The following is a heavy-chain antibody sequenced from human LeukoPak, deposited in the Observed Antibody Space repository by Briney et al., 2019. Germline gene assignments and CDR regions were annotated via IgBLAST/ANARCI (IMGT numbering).Heavy chain of an antibody. J-gene: IGHJ4*02. D-gene: IGHD2-21*02. CDR3: ARDRDFPRDQLDY. Sequence: GGSLRLSCAASGFTFSNYAMSWVRQAPGKGLEWVSAISGTGDATWYPDSVKGRFTISRDKSKNTLYLQMNGLRAEDTALYYCARDRDFPRDQLDYWGQGTLVTVSS. V-gene: IGHV3-23*01. CDR1: GFTFSNYA. CDR2: ISGTGDAT.